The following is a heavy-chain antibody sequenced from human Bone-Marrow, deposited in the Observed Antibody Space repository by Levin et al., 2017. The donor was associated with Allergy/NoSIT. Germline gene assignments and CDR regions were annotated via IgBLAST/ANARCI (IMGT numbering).Heavy chain of an antibody. CDR3: ARDPVGQGY. D-gene: IGHD2-15*01. CDR1: GDSISSSSRY. Sequence: PSETLSLTCIVSGDSISSSSRYWGWIRQPPGKGLEWIGSLYSGSSGTTYYNPSLKSRLTISVDTSKNQLSLILRSVTAADTAVYFCARDPVGQGYWGQGTLVTVSS. J-gene: IGHJ4*02. V-gene: IGHV4-39*07. CDR2: LYSGSSGTT.